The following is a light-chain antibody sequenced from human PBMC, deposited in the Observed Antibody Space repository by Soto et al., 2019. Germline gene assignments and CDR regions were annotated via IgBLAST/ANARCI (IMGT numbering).Light chain of an antibody. CDR2: AAS. CDR1: QSISNY. J-gene: IGKJ5*01. V-gene: IGKV1-39*01. Sequence: IRMTQSPSSLSASVGDRVTITCGASQSISNYLNWYQQRPGKAPNLLIYAASRLQSGVPSRFSGSGSGTDFTLTISSLQPEDFATYYCQHSYSTPITFGQGTRLEIK. CDR3: QHSYSTPIT.